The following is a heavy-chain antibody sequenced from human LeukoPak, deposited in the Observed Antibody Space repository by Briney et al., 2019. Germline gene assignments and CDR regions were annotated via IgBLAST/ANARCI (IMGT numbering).Heavy chain of an antibody. V-gene: IGHV1-8*03. D-gene: IGHD3-16*02. Sequence: GASVKVSCKASGYTFTSYDINWVRQATGQGLEWMGWMNPNSGNTGYAQKFQGRVTITRNTSISTAYMELSSLRSEDTAVYYCARWTRKPVWGSYRYIAFDIWGQGTMVTVSS. CDR2: MNPNSGNT. CDR3: ARWTRKPVWGSYRYIAFDI. J-gene: IGHJ3*02. CDR1: GYTFTSYD.